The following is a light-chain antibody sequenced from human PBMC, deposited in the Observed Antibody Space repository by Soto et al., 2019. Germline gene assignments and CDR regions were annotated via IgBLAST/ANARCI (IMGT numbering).Light chain of an antibody. CDR3: QQSYSSPPT. Sequence: DVQMTELPSSLSASAEDRVIITCXASQSISNHLNWYQQKPGKAPKLLIFAASSLQSGVPSRFSGSRSGPDFTLTISSLQPEDFATYYCQQSYSSPPTFGQGTKVDI. CDR1: QSISNH. J-gene: IGKJ1*01. V-gene: IGKV1-39*01. CDR2: AAS.